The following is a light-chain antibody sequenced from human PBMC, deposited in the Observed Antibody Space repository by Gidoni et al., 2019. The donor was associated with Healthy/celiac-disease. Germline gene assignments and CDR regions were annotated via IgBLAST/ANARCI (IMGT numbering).Light chain of an antibody. J-gene: IGKJ1*01. CDR2: AAS. CDR3: QQSYSTLRT. Sequence: IQMTQYPSSLSASVGDRVTITCRASQSIRSYLNWYKQKPGKAPKLLIYAASSLQSGVPSRFSGSGSGTDFTLSISSLQPEDFATYYCQQSYSTLRTFXQXTKVEIK. V-gene: IGKV1-39*01. CDR1: QSIRSY.